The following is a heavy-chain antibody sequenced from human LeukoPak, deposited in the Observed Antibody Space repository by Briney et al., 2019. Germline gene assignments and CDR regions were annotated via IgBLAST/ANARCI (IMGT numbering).Heavy chain of an antibody. Sequence: GGSLRLSCAASGFTFNNAWMSWVRQSPGKGLEWAGRIKSKTDGGTRDYAAPVKVRFTISRDDSKSTLYLQMNSLKTEDTAVYYCTTDYTSGNPYWGQGTLVTVSS. V-gene: IGHV3-15*01. CDR1: GFTFNNAW. CDR3: TTDYTSGNPY. J-gene: IGHJ4*02. CDR2: IKSKTDGGTR. D-gene: IGHD3-10*01.